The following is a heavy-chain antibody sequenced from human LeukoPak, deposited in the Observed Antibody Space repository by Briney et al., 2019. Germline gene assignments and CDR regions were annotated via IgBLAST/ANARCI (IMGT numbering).Heavy chain of an antibody. D-gene: IGHD6-13*01. V-gene: IGHV1-69*13. CDR3: ARGQVVAAAGTGALDY. J-gene: IGHJ4*02. CDR1: GGTFSSYA. CDR2: IIPIFGTA. Sequence: SVKVSCKASGGTFSSYAISWVRQAAGQGLEWMGGIIPIFGTANYAQKFQGRVTITADESTSTAYMELSSLRSEDTAVYYCARGQVVAAAGTGALDYWGQGTLVTVSS.